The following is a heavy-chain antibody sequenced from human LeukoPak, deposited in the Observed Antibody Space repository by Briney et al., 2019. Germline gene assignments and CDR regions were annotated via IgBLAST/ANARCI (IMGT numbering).Heavy chain of an antibody. J-gene: IGHJ4*02. CDR1: GFTFSTYW. CDR3: ASEGLSGSHYEFDY. V-gene: IGHV3-74*01. CDR2: VNSDGSST. D-gene: IGHD1-26*01. Sequence: GGSLRLSCAASGFTFSTYWMHWVRQAPGKGLVWVSYVNSDGSSTTYADSVKGRFTISRDNAKNTLYLQMNSLRAEDTAVYYCASEGLSGSHYEFDYWGQGTLVTVSS.